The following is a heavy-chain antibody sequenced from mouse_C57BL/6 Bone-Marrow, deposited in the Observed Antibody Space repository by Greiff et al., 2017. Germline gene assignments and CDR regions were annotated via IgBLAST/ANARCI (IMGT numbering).Heavy chain of an antibody. V-gene: IGHV5-15*04. D-gene: IGHD2-4*01. Sequence: EVHLVESGGGLVQPGGSLKLSCAASGFTFSDYGMAWVRQAPRKGPEWVAFISNLAYSIYYADTVTGRFTISRENAKNTLYLEMSSLRSEDTAMYYCARRGGYDYDGGFAYWGQGTLVTVSA. CDR1: GFTFSDYG. CDR2: ISNLAYSI. CDR3: ARRGGYDYDGGFAY. J-gene: IGHJ3*01.